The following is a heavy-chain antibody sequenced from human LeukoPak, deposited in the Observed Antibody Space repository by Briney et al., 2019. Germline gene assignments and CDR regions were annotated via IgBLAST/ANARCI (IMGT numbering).Heavy chain of an antibody. CDR1: GGSISSYY. CDR2: IYYSGST. Sequence: SETLSLTCTVSGGSISSYYWNWIRQPPGKGLEWIGYIYYSGSTNYNPSLKSRVTISVDTSKNQFSLKLSSVTAADTAVYYCARKYENVVVVAVGWFDPWGQGTLVTVSS. J-gene: IGHJ5*02. D-gene: IGHD2-15*01. V-gene: IGHV4-59*12. CDR3: ARKYENVVVVAVGWFDP.